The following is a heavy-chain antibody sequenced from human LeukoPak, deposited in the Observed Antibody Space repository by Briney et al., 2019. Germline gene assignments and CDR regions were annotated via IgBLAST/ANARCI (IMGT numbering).Heavy chain of an antibody. CDR2: IKSKTDGWAT. CDR3: TQTYYDFWSGHKY. Sequence: GGSLRLSCAASGFTFSNAWMSWVRQAPGKGLEWVGRIKSKTDGWATDYAAPVKGRFTISRDDSKNTLYLQMNSLKTEDTAVYYCTQTYYDFWSGHKYWGQGTLVTVSS. D-gene: IGHD3-3*01. J-gene: IGHJ4*02. CDR1: GFTFSNAW. V-gene: IGHV3-15*01.